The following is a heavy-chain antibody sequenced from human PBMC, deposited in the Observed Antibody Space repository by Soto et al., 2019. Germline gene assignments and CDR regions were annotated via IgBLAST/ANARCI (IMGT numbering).Heavy chain of an antibody. CDR3: ARYFRGSGRYFFDY. CDR2: INQDGGGT. Sequence: GGSLRLSCVSSWFTFITSFMGWVRQAPGKGLEWVANINQDGGGTYYVDSVEGRFTISRDNAKDSLYLQMNSLRGEDTAVYYCARYFRGSGRYFFDYWGQGTLVTVSS. V-gene: IGHV3-7*03. D-gene: IGHD6-19*01. J-gene: IGHJ4*02. CDR1: WFTFITSF.